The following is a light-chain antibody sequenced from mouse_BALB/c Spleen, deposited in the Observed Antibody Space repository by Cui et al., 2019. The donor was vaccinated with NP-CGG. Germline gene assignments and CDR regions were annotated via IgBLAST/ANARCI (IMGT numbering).Light chain of an antibody. CDR1: TGTVTTNNY. V-gene: IGLV1*01. Sequence: VVPQDSALTTSPGETVTLTCRSSTGTVTTNNYANWVQEKPDHLFTGLIGGTNNRAPGVPARFSGSLIGDKAALTITGAQTEDEAIYFCALWYSNHWVFGGGTKLTVL. J-gene: IGLJ1*01. CDR3: ALWYSNHWV. CDR2: GTN.